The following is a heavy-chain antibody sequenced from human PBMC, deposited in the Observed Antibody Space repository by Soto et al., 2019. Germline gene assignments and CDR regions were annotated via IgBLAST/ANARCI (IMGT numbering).Heavy chain of an antibody. CDR2: IIPIFGTA. J-gene: IGHJ4*02. Sequence: QVQLVQSGAEVRKPGSSVKVSCKASGGTFSRHAISWVRQAPGQGLEWMGGIIPIFGTANHAKKFQGRVMFIADESTSTVYMELSSLRSEDTAMYYCARGWGYDSNDYYYAYWGQGTLVIVSS. CDR3: ARGWGYDSNDYYYAY. D-gene: IGHD3-22*01. V-gene: IGHV1-69*01. CDR1: GGTFSRHA.